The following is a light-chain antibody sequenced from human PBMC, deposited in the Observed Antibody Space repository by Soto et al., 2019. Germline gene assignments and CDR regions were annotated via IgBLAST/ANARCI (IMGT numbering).Light chain of an antibody. V-gene: IGLV2-14*02. CDR1: SSDIGSFTL. CDR2: EGS. Sequence: QSVLTQPASVSGSPGQSITISCTGTSSDIGSFTLVSWYQHHPGKAPKLMIHEGSRRPSGVSSRFSGSKSGNTASVAIGGLQSEDEAEYYCSAWDDSLNGVVFGGGTKLTVL. CDR3: SAWDDSLNGVV. J-gene: IGLJ2*01.